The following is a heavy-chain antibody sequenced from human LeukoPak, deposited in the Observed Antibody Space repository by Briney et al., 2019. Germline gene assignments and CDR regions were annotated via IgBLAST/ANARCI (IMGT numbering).Heavy chain of an antibody. CDR3: ATETEQWLVLQLDY. CDR1: GFTFSSYW. CDR2: ISSDGSST. Sequence: PGGSLRLSCAASGFTFSSYWMHWVRQAPGKGLVWVSRISSDGSSTSYADSVKGRFTISRDNAKNTLYLQMNSLRAEDTAVYYCATETEQWLVLQLDYWGQGTLVTVSS. J-gene: IGHJ4*02. D-gene: IGHD6-19*01. V-gene: IGHV3-74*01.